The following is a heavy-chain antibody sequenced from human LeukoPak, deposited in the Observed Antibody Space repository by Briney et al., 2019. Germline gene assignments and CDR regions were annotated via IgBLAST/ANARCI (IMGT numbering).Heavy chain of an antibody. CDR2: IYSGGNT. Sequence: GGSLRLSCAASGFTVSDNYMSWVRQAPGKGLEWVSVIYSGGNTYYADSVKGRSTISRDNSENTVYLQMNNLRAEDTAVYYCASGFWSGYYSPPYYWGQGTLVTVSS. D-gene: IGHD3-3*01. V-gene: IGHV3-66*01. CDR3: ASGFWSGYYSPPYY. J-gene: IGHJ4*02. CDR1: GFTVSDNY.